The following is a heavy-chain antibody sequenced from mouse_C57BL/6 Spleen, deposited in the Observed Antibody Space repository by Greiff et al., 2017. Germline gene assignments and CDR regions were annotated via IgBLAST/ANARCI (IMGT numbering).Heavy chain of an antibody. D-gene: IGHD4-1*01. CDR2: FYPGSGSI. CDR3: ARHEEGSDANWDDYAMDY. V-gene: IGHV1-62-2*01. Sequence: VQLQQSGAELVKPGASVKLSCKASGYTFTAYTIHWVKQRSGQVLEWIWWFYPGSGSIKYNEKFKDKATLTADESSSTVYMELSRLTSEDSAVYFCARHEEGSDANWDDYAMDYWGQGTSVTVSS. CDR1: GYTFTAYT. J-gene: IGHJ4*01.